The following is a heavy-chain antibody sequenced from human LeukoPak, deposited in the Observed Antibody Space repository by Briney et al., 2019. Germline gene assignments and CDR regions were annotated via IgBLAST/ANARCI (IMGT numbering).Heavy chain of an antibody. V-gene: IGHV3-33*08. D-gene: IGHD5-24*01. CDR1: GFTFSTYW. Sequence: PGGSLRLSCAASGFTFSTYWMHWVRQAPGKGLEWVAVVWYDGSNKYYADSVKGRFTISRDNSKNTLYLQMNSLRAEDTAVYYCARDLDGYNPHFDYWGQGTLVTVSS. CDR3: ARDLDGYNPHFDY. CDR2: VWYDGSNK. J-gene: IGHJ4*02.